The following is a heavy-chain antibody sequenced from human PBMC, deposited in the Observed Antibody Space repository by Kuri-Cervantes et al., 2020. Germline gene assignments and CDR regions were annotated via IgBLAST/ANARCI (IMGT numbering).Heavy chain of an antibody. CDR2: INTNTGNP. V-gene: IGHV7-4-1*02. CDR3: ARGGQRWLQNFDY. Sequence: ASVKVSCKGSGYSFTSYWIGWVRQAPGQGLEWMGWINTNTGNPTYAQGFTGRFVFSLDTSVSTAYLQISSLKAEDTAVYYCARGGQRWLQNFDYWGQGTLVTVSS. D-gene: IGHD5-24*01. CDR1: GYSFTSYW. J-gene: IGHJ4*02.